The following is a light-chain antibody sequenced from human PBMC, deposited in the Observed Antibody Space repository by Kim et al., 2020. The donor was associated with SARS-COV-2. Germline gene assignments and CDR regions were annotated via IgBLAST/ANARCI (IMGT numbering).Light chain of an antibody. CDR3: HQYATFPYS. CDR1: QSVFHNPNNKNY. Sequence: RATISCKSSQSVFHNPNNKNYLAWYQQKSGQPPKLLIYWASSRESGVPDRFSGCGSGTDFTLTISSLQAEGVAVYFCHQYATFPYSFGQGTKLDI. CDR2: WAS. J-gene: IGKJ2*03. V-gene: IGKV4-1*01.